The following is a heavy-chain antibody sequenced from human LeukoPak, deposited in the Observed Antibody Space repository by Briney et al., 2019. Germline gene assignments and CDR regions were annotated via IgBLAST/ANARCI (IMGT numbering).Heavy chain of an antibody. CDR3: AVYSSGWVDY. D-gene: IGHD6-19*01. J-gene: IGHJ4*02. CDR2: INHSGST. CDR1: GGSFSGYY. V-gene: IGHV4-34*01. Sequence: SETLSLTCAVYGGSFSGYYWSWIRQPPGKGLEWIGEINHSGSTNYNPPLKSRVTISVDTSKNQFSLKLSSVTAADTAVYYCAVYSSGWVDYWGQGTLVTVSS.